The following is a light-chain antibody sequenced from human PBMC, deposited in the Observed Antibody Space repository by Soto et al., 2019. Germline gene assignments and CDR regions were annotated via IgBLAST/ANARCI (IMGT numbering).Light chain of an antibody. V-gene: IGKV1-39*01. CDR1: QSISSY. Sequence: DIQMTQSPSSLSASVGDRVTITCRASQSISSYLNWYQQKPGKAPKLLIYAASSLQSGVPSRFRRSEYDKEFPIAISRMQPEHFATYYRQQSYIAPQTFGQGTKVEIK. CDR3: QQSYIAPQT. J-gene: IGKJ1*01. CDR2: AAS.